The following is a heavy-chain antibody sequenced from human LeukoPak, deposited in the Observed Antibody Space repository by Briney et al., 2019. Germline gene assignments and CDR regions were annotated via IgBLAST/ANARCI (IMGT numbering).Heavy chain of an antibody. Sequence: GSLRLSCAASGLTFSSYGMHWVRQAPGKGLEWVAVIWYDGSNKYYADSVKGRFTISRDNSKNTLYLQMNSLRAEDTAVYYCAKGGYSGYDLRFDYWGQGTLVTVSS. CDR1: GLTFSSYG. J-gene: IGHJ4*02. D-gene: IGHD5-12*01. CDR2: IWYDGSNK. CDR3: AKGGYSGYDLRFDY. V-gene: IGHV3-33*06.